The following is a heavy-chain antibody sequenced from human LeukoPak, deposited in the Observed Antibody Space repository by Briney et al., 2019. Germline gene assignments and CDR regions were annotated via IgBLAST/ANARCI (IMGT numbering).Heavy chain of an antibody. CDR1: GYSISSGYY. D-gene: IGHD4-23*01. CDR3: ARLYYGGITYYHYYMDV. Sequence: SETLSLTFAVSGYSISSGYYCGWIRQPPGKGLEWIGRIYHSWSTYYNPSLKGRVTISIDTSNNYFSLKLSSVTAEDTAVYYCARLYYGGITYYHYYMDVWGKGTTVTVSS. J-gene: IGHJ6*03. V-gene: IGHV4-38-2*01. CDR2: IYHSWST.